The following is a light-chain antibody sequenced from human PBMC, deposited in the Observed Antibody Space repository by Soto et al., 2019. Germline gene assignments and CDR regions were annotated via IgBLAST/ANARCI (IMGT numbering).Light chain of an antibody. J-gene: IGKJ5*01. V-gene: IGKV1-39*01. CDR2: AAS. Sequence: DIQMTQSPSSLSASVGDRVTITCRASQNVAHFLNWYQQKPGKAPKLLIYAASSLQSGVPSRFSGSGSGTDFTLTISSLQPEDFATYYCQQSYSTLITFGQGTRLEI. CDR1: QNVAHF. CDR3: QQSYSTLIT.